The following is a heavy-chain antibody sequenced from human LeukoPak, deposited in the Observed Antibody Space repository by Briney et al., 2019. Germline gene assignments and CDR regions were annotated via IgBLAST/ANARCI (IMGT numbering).Heavy chain of an antibody. CDR2: IRSNEKTV. D-gene: IGHD1-1*01. CDR1: GFTFSSIW. CDR3: AKGQELDDGVFDS. J-gene: IGHJ4*02. V-gene: IGHV3-23*01. Sequence: GGSLRLSCAASGFTFSSIWMGWVRQAPGKGLEWVSAIRSNEKTVSNAESVKGRLTLSRDNSRQTLFLQMSSLRVEDTATYYCAKGQELDDGVFDSWGQGTLVTVSS.